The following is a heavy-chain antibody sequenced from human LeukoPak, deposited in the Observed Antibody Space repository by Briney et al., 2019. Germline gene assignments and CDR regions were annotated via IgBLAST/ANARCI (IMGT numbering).Heavy chain of an antibody. CDR3: ARSIAAAGHFQH. J-gene: IGHJ1*01. Sequence: ASVKVSCKASGYTFTNYAMNWVRQAPGQGLEWMGWINPNTGNPAYAQGFTGRFVFSLDTSVTTTYLQISSPKAEDTAVYYCARSIAAAGHFQHWGQGTLVTVSS. V-gene: IGHV7-4-1*02. CDR1: GYTFTNYA. D-gene: IGHD6-13*01. CDR2: INPNTGNP.